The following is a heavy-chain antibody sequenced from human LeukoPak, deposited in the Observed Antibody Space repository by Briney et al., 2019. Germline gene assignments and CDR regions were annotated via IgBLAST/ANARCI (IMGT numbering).Heavy chain of an antibody. CDR2: IYYSGST. CDR3: ASFGIAVAGFDY. CDR1: GGSISSYY. J-gene: IGHJ4*02. V-gene: IGHV4-59*01. D-gene: IGHD6-19*01. Sequence: SETLSLTCTVSGGSISSYYWSWIRQPTGKGLEWIGYIYYSGSTNYNPSLKSRVTISVDTSKNQFSLKLSSVTAADTAVYYCASFGIAVAGFDYWGQGTLVTVSS.